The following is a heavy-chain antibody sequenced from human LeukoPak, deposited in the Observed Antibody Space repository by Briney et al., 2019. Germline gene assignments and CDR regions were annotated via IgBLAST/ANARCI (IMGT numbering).Heavy chain of an antibody. V-gene: IGHV4-34*01. CDR3: AREMKWSLSGNYYIDY. D-gene: IGHD3-10*01. CDR1: GESFSAYY. Sequence: KTSETLSLTCVVSGESFSAYYWSWIRQPPGKGLEWIGEINHSGSTNYNPSLKSRVTISVDTSKNQFSLSLSSVTAADTAVYYCAREMKWSLSGNYYIDYWSQGTLVTVSS. CDR2: INHSGST. J-gene: IGHJ4*02.